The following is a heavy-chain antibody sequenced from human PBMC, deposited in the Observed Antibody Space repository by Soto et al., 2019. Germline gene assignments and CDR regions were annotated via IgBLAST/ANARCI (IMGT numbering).Heavy chain of an antibody. J-gene: IGHJ6*03. CDR1: GYTFTSYD. D-gene: IGHD3-3*01. CDR3: ARVINVITIFGVVIKEDYYYYMDV. V-gene: IGHV1-8*01. CDR2: MNPNSGNT. Sequence: ASVKVSCKASGYTFTSYDINWVRQATGQGLEWMGWMNPNSGNTGYAQKFQGRVTMTRNTSISTAYMELSSLRSEDTAVYYCARVINVITIFGVVIKEDYYYYMDVWGKGTTVTVSS.